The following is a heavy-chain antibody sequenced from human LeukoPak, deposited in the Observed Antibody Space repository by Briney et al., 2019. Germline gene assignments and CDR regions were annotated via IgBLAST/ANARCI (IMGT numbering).Heavy chain of an antibody. Sequence: GGSLRLSCAASGFTFSAYAMHWVRQAPGKGLEWVAVISYDGSNKYYADSVKGRFTISRDNSKNTMYPQMNSLRAEDTAVYYCAKRIQSAMAMGYWGQGTLVTVSS. CDR1: GFTFSAYA. J-gene: IGHJ4*02. D-gene: IGHD5-18*01. V-gene: IGHV3-30*04. CDR2: ISYDGSNK. CDR3: AKRIQSAMAMGY.